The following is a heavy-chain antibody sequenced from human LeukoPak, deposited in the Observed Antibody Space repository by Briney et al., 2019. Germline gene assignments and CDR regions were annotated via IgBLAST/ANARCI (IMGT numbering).Heavy chain of an antibody. V-gene: IGHV3-7*03. CDR1: GFTFSSYA. J-gene: IGHJ4*02. CDR3: ARDQIAAAGYDY. D-gene: IGHD6-13*01. CDR2: IKQDGSEK. Sequence: GGSLRLSCAASGFTFSSYAMSWVRQAPGKGLEWVANIKQDGSEKYYVDSVKGRFTISRDNAKNSLYLQMNSLRAEDTAVYYCARDQIAAAGYDYWGQGTLVTVSS.